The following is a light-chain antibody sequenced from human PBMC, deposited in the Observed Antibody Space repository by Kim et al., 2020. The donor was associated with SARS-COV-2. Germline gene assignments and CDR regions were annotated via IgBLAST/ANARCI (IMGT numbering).Light chain of an antibody. CDR3: ERSYSTPYT. CDR1: QSISSY. CDR2: AAS. V-gene: IGKV1-39*01. Sequence: DIQMTQSPSSLSASVGDRVTITCRASQSISSYLNWYQQKPGKAPKLLIYAASSLQSGVPSRFSGSGSGTDFTLTISSLQPEDVAAYCGERSYSTPYTFGQGTKLEI. J-gene: IGKJ2*01.